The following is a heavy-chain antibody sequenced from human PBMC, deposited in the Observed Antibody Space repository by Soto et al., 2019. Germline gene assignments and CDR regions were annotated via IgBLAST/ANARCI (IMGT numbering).Heavy chain of an antibody. V-gene: IGHV1-18*01. CDR3: ARVVGALGHWFDT. Sequence: QVQLVQSGGEVKKPGASVKVSCKASGYTFTSYGISWVRQAPGQGLEWMGRNSAYNGNTNYAQKLQGRATTTTGTATSPAYMELRSLRADDTAVYYCARVVGALGHWFDTWGQGTLVTVSS. D-gene: IGHD1-26*01. CDR1: GYTFTSYG. CDR2: NSAYNGNT. J-gene: IGHJ5*02.